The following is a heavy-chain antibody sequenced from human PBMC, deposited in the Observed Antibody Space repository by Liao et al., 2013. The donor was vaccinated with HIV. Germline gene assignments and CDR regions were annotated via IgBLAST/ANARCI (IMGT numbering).Heavy chain of an antibody. Sequence: QVQLQQWGAGLLKPSETLSLTCAVYGGSFSGYYWSWIRQPPGKGLEWIGEINHSGSTNYNPSLKSRVTISVDTSKNQFSLKLSSVTAADTAVYYCARTNCGGDCYWAGTRSYWYFDLVGPWHPGHCLL. D-gene: IGHD2-21*01. CDR2: INHSGST. V-gene: IGHV4-34*01. J-gene: IGHJ2*01. CDR1: GGSFSGYY. CDR3: ARTNCGGDCYWAGTRSYWYFDL.